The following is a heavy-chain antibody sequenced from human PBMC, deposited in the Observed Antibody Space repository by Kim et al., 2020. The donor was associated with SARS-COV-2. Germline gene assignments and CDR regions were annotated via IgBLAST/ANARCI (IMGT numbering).Heavy chain of an antibody. CDR1: GFSFSRFG. D-gene: IGHD3-22*01. V-gene: IGHV3-33*01. Sequence: GGSLRLSCTASGFSFSRFGMHWVRQAPGKGLEWVAVIWYDGSNKDYADSVKGRFTISRDNSKNTVYLQMSSLRVEDTALYYCASGHTEVVETDAFDIWGQGTMVTVSS. CDR3: ASGHTEVVETDAFDI. J-gene: IGHJ3*02. CDR2: IWYDGSNK.